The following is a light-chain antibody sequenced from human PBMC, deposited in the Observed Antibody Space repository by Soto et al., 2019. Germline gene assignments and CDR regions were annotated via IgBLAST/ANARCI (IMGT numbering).Light chain of an antibody. CDR1: QSVSSSY. J-gene: IGKJ2*01. CDR3: QQYDSSPRMYS. V-gene: IGKV3-20*01. CDR2: GAS. Sequence: EIVLTQSPGTLSLSPGERATLSCRASQSVSSSYLAWYQQKPGQAPRLLIYGASSRATGIPDRFSGSGFGTDFTLTISRLEPEDFAVYYCQQYDSSPRMYSFGQGTKLEIK.